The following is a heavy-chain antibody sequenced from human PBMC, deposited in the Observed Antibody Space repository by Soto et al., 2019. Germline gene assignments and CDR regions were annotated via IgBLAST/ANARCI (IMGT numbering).Heavy chain of an antibody. D-gene: IGHD5-12*01. V-gene: IGHV3-30-3*01. CDR3: AREEGGYSGYDSNWFDS. J-gene: IGHJ5*01. CDR1: GFTFNTYA. Sequence: PGGSLRLFCAASGFTFNTYAMHWVRQTPGKGLEWVAVISYNGNKKYYTDSVKGRFTISRDNSKNTVYLHINSLRTEDTAVYYCAREEGGYSGYDSNWFDSWGQGTLVTVSS. CDR2: ISYNGNKK.